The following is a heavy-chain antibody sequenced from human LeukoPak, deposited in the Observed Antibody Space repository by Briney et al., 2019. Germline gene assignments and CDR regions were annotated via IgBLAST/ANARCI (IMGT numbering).Heavy chain of an antibody. CDR1: GFTFRTYG. Sequence: GGSLRLSCVASGFTFRTYGMHWVRQAPGRVPEWVAFIRYDGSFTVYVDSVRGRFTVSRDNSKHTLYVQMNSLRGEDTAVYYCARDRANSGWYSNYFDYWGRGPWSPSPQ. CDR3: ARDRANSGWYSNYFDY. J-gene: IGHJ4*02. CDR2: IRYDGSFT. D-gene: IGHD6-19*01. V-gene: IGHV3-30*02.